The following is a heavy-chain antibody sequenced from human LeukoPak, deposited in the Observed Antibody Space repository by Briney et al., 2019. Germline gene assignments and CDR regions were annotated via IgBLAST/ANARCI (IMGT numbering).Heavy chain of an antibody. V-gene: IGHV4-39*01. D-gene: IGHD6-25*01. CDR1: GGSISSSSYY. J-gene: IGHJ4*02. CDR2: IYYSGST. CDR3: ARASGYSSEYYFDY. Sequence: PSETLSPTCTVSGGSISSSSYYWGWIRQPPGKGLEWIGSIYYSGSTYYNPSLKSRVTISVDTSKNQFSLKLSSVTAADTAVYYCARASGYSSEYYFDYWGQGTLVTVSS.